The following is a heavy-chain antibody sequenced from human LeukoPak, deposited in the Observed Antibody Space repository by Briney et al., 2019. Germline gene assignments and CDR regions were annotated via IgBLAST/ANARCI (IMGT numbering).Heavy chain of an antibody. Sequence: SETLSLTCTVPGGSMSSYYWSWIRQPPGKGLEWIAYIYYSGSTSYNPSLKSRVTILVDTSNNQFSLKLSSVTAAHTAVYYCARHVGGGSSTGFDIWGQGTLVTVSS. J-gene: IGHJ4*02. CDR3: ARHVGGGSSTGFDI. CDR2: IYYSGST. D-gene: IGHD2-2*01. V-gene: IGHV4-59*08. CDR1: GGSMSSYY.